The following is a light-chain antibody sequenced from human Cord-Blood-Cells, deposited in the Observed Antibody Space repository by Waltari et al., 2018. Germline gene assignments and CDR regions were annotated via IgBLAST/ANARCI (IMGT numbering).Light chain of an antibody. V-gene: IGLV2-18*02. Sequence: YNRVSWYQQPPGTAPKLMIYEVSNRPSGVPDRFSGSKSGNTASLTISGLQAEDEADYYCSSYTSSSTWVFGGGTKLTVL. J-gene: IGLJ3*02. CDR2: EVS. CDR1: YNR. CDR3: SSYTSSSTWV.